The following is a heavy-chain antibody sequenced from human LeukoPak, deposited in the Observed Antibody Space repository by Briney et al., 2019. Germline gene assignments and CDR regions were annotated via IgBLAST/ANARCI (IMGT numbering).Heavy chain of an antibody. CDR1: GGSISSSSYY. CDR3: ARDRGWYFDL. CDR2: IYYSGST. V-gene: IGHV4-39*07. J-gene: IGHJ2*01. Sequence: SETLSLTCTVSGGSISSSSYYWGWIRQPPGKGLEWIGSIYYSGSTYYNPSLKSRVTISVDTSKNQFSLKLSSVTAADTAVYYCARDRGWYFDLWGRGTPVSVSS. D-gene: IGHD5-24*01.